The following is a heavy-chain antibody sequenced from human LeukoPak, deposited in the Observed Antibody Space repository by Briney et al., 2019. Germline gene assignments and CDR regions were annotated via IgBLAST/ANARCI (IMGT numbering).Heavy chain of an antibody. J-gene: IGHJ2*01. CDR2: IYHSGST. V-gene: IGHV4-30-2*01. CDR3: ASSTVVAGWYFDL. D-gene: IGHD4-23*01. Sequence: ASETLSLTCAVSGGSISSGGYSWSWIRQPPGKGLEWIGYIYHSGSTYYNPSLKSRVTISVDRSKNQFSLKLSSVTAADTAVYYCASSTVVAGWYFDLWGRGTLVTVSS. CDR1: GGSISSGGYS.